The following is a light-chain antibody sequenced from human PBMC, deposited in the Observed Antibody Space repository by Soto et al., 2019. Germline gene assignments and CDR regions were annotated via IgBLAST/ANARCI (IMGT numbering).Light chain of an antibody. CDR3: KKYNPVSEAT. J-gene: IGKJ1*01. CDR2: DAS. V-gene: IGKV1-5*01. CDR1: QSISRW. Sequence: DIQMTQSPSTLSASVGVRVTITCRASQSISRWVAWYQQKPGKAPKVLIYDASSLQSGDPSRFSGSGSGAEFTVTIILLQPDDFATYCCKKYNPVSEATFGQGT.